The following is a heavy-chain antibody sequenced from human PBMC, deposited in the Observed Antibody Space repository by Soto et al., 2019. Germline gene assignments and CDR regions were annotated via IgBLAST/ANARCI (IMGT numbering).Heavy chain of an antibody. V-gene: IGHV3-7*03. CDR2: IKEDGTEQ. D-gene: IGHD4-4*01. Sequence: AGGSLRLSCAASGFSFSGYWMSWVRQAPGKGPEWVANIKEDGTEQHYVDSVKGRFTISRDNSENSLFLQMNNLRAKDSAIYYCAITTSTVSYWFDPWGPGXQVTVSS. CDR1: GFSFSGYW. J-gene: IGHJ5*02. CDR3: AITTSTVSYWFDP.